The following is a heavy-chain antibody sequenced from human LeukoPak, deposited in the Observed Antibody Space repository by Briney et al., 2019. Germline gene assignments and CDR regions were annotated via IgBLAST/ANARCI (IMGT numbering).Heavy chain of an antibody. J-gene: IGHJ4*02. CDR2: INTDGSTT. V-gene: IGHV3-74*01. Sequence: GGSLRLSCAASGFTFSRYWMHWVRQAPGKGLMWVALINTDGSTTSYADSVKGRFTISRDNVKNTLYLQMNSLRAEDTAVYYCAKVDSSSSSWGQRTLVTVSS. CDR1: GFTFSRYW. CDR3: AKVDSSSSS. D-gene: IGHD6-6*01.